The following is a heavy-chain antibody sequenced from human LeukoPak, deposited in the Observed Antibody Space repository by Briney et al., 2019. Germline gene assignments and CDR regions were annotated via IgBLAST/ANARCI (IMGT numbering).Heavy chain of an antibody. V-gene: IGHV3-23*01. D-gene: IGHD3-10*01. J-gene: IGHJ5*02. CDR2: MCGSAGCT. Sequence: GGSLRLSCADSRLTFNIYAMSWVRLAPGKGLQWVASMCGSAGCTYYEDSVRGRFTIFRDNSKNILYLQMNSLRAEDTAIYYCARDRPNYHESNGHYYNRDGDHWGQGTLVTVSS. CDR1: RLTFNIYA. CDR3: ARDRPNYHESNGHYYNRDGDH.